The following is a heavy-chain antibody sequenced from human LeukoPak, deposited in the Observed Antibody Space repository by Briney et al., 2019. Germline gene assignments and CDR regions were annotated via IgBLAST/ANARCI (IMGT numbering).Heavy chain of an antibody. D-gene: IGHD4-17*01. CDR2: INPNSGGT. CDR3: ARDLMTTVTLGCFDY. CDR1: GYTFTGYY. V-gene: IGHV1-2*02. J-gene: IGHJ4*02. Sequence: GASVKVSCKASGYTFTGYYMHWVRQAPGQGLEWMGWINPNSGGTNYAQKFQGRVTMTRDTSISTAYMELSRLRSDDTAVYYCARDLMTTVTLGCFDYWGQGTLVTVSS.